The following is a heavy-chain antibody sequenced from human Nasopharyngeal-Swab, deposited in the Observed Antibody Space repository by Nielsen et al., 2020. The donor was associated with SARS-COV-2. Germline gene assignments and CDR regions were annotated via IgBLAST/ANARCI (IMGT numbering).Heavy chain of an antibody. CDR2: IYYSGST. CDR1: GGSISSYY. Sequence: SETWALTCTVSGGSISSYYWSWIRQPPGKGLEWIGYIYYSGSTNYNPSLKSRVTISVDTSKNQFSLKLSSVTTADTAVYYCARHTVATPISHYFDYWGQGTLVTVSS. J-gene: IGHJ4*02. CDR3: ARHTVATPISHYFDY. V-gene: IGHV4-59*08. D-gene: IGHD4-17*01.